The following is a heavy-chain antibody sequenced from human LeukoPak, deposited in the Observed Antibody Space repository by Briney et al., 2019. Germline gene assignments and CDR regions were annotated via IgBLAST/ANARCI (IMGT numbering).Heavy chain of an antibody. V-gene: IGHV1-18*01. J-gene: IGHJ3*02. CDR2: ISAYNGDT. Sequence: ASVKVSCKASGYTFTSYGINWVRQAPGQGLEWMGWISAYNGDTNYAQKLQGRVTMTTDTSTSTAYMELSSLRSEDTAVYYCASSSGMGGYDSYFDIWGQGTMVTVSS. D-gene: IGHD5-12*01. CDR3: ASSSGMGGYDSYFDI. CDR1: GYTFTSYG.